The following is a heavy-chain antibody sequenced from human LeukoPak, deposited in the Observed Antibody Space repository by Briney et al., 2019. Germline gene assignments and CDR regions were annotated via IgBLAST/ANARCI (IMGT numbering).Heavy chain of an antibody. CDR3: AKSRSSGYYYNVDY. V-gene: IGHV3-23*01. CDR2: ISGSGGST. Sequence: GGSLRLSCAASGFTFSSYAMSWARQAPGKGLEWVSAISGSGGSTYYVDSVKGRFTISRDNSKNTLYLQMNSLRAEDTAVYYCAKSRSSGYYYNVDYWGQGTLVTVSS. CDR1: GFTFSSYA. D-gene: IGHD3-22*01. J-gene: IGHJ4*02.